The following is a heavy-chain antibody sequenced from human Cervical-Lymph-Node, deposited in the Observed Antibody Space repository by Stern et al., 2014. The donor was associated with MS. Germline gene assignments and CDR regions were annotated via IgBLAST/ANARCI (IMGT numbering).Heavy chain of an antibody. CDR1: GFSLTTSGMR. Sequence: ESGPALVKPTQTLTLTCTFSGFSLTTSGMRVSWIRQPPGKALEWLARIDWDDDKLFSTSLQTRLTLSTDNSKKPVVLTMPTMPPGDTATYYCARDPNESYIRARNIYFGMDVGGQGPTVPV. D-gene: IGHD1-26*01. V-gene: IGHV2-70*04. CDR3: ARDPNESYIRARNIYFGMDV. J-gene: IGHJ6*02. CDR2: IDWDDDK.